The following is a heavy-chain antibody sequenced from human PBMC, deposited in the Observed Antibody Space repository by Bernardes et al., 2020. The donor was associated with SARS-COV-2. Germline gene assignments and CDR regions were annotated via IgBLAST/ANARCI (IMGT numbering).Heavy chain of an antibody. V-gene: IGHV1-18*01. CDR2: ITAYSGAT. J-gene: IGHJ4*02. CDR1: GYTLTTSG. CDR3: AGGYTSGWYEAGLDY. D-gene: IGHD6-19*01. Sequence: AAVQDSCKASGYTLTTSGITWVRQAPGQGLEWLGWITAYSGATTYAQTLQDRVAMTIDTSTNTAYMELRSLKSGDTAMYYCAGGYTSGWYEAGLDYWGQGALVIVSS.